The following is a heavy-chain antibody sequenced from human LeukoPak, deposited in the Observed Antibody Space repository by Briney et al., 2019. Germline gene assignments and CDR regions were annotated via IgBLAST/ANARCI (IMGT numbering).Heavy chain of an antibody. D-gene: IGHD3-3*01. V-gene: IGHV4-34*01. CDR2: INHSGST. Sequence: SETLSLTRAVYGGSFSGYYWSWIRQPPGKGLEWIGEINHSGSTNYNPSLKSRVTISVDTSKNQFSLKLSSVTAADTAVYYCARDSPPAYYDFWSGPGPWFDPWGQGTLVTVSS. CDR1: GGSFSGYY. CDR3: ARDSPPAYYDFWSGPGPWFDP. J-gene: IGHJ5*02.